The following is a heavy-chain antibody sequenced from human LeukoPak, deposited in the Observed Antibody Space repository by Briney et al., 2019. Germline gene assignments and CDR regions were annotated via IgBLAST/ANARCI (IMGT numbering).Heavy chain of an antibody. V-gene: IGHV3-74*01. Sequence: PGGSLRLSCAASGFTFSSYWMHWVRQAPGKGLVWVSRIYSDGISTTYADSVKGRFTISRDNAKNTLYLQMNSLRAEDTAVYYCARDLSYSGYDFLDYWGQGTLVTVSS. CDR1: GFTFSSYW. J-gene: IGHJ4*02. CDR3: ARDLSYSGYDFLDY. D-gene: IGHD5-12*01. CDR2: IYSDGIST.